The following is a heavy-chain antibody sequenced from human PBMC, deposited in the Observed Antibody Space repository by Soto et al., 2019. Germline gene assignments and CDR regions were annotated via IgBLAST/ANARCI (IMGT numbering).Heavy chain of an antibody. D-gene: IGHD6-13*01. V-gene: IGHV4-4*02. Sequence: SETLSLTCAVSGASVSSTYWWSWVRQPPGKGPEWIGEINHRGSANYNPSLKSRVTISVDISKSQFSLRLTSVTAADTAVYYCARYNAASGTNYFDFWGQGALVTIS. CDR1: GASVSSTYW. CDR2: INHRGSA. CDR3: ARYNAASGTNYFDF. J-gene: IGHJ4*02.